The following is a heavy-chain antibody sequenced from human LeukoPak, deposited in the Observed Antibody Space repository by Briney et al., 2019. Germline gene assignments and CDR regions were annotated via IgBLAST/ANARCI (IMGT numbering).Heavy chain of an antibody. Sequence: SGTLSLTCAVSGASISRPYWWSWVRQPPGRGLEWIGEISHSGSTNYNPSLKSRVTISVDTSKNQFSLKLSSVTAADTAVYYCARGQKTWPAAGKGFDYWGQGTLVTVSS. V-gene: IGHV4-4*02. CDR2: ISHSGST. J-gene: IGHJ4*02. CDR3: ARGQKTWPAAGKGFDY. CDR1: GASISRPYW. D-gene: IGHD6-13*01.